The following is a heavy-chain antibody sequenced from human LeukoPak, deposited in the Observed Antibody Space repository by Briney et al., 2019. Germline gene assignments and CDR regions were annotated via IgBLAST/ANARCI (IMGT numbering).Heavy chain of an antibody. CDR2: AFYSGRA. D-gene: IGHD1-26*01. CDR1: SGPISSESYY. J-gene: IGHJ4*02. CDR3: AGSFGAATGSLDY. Sequence: SETLSLTCSVSSGPISSESYYWGWIRQSPGKGLEWIGNAFYSGRAYYNPSLKSRVTIFVDTSKSQFSQRVTSEIAADTAVYECAGSFGAATGSLDYWGQGILVTVSS. V-gene: IGHV4-39*01.